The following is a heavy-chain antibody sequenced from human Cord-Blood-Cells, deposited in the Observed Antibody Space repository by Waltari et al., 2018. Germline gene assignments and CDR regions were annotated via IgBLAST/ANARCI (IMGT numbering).Heavy chain of an antibody. Sequence: QLQLQESGPGLVKPSETLSLTCTVSGGSIRSSSYYWGWIRQPPGKGLEWIGSIYYSGSTYYNPSLKSRVTISVDTSKNQFSLKLSSVTAADTAVYYCARRGTYYYGSGSYYTAEYFQHWGQGTLVTVSS. CDR1: GGSIRSSSYY. J-gene: IGHJ1*01. D-gene: IGHD3-10*01. V-gene: IGHV4-39*07. CDR3: ARRGTYYYGSGSYYTAEYFQH. CDR2: IYYSGST.